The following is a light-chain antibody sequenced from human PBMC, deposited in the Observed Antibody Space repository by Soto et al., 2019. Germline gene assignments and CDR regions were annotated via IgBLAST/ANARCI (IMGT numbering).Light chain of an antibody. CDR1: QSISSW. V-gene: IGKV1-5*03. CDR3: QQYNIFSPYT. CDR2: KAS. J-gene: IGKJ2*01. Sequence: DIQMTQSPSTLSASVGDRVTITCRASQSISSWLAWYQQKPGKAPKLLIYKASSLEYGVPSRFSGSGSGTEFTLTISSLQPDDFATYYCQQYNIFSPYTFGQGTKLEIK.